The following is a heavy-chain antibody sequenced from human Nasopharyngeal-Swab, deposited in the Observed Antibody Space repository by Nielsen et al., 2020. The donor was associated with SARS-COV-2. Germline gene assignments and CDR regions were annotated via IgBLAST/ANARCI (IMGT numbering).Heavy chain of an antibody. Sequence: GGSLRLSCAASGFTFSSYWMSWVRQAPGKGLEWLAHIKQSGSEQYYVDSVKGRFTISRDNAKNSLFLQVNSLRAEDTAVYYCARYCSTTSCPRGFDYWGQGTLVTVSS. D-gene: IGHD2-2*01. J-gene: IGHJ4*02. V-gene: IGHV3-7*01. CDR1: GFTFSSYW. CDR3: ARYCSTTSCPRGFDY. CDR2: IKQSGSEQ.